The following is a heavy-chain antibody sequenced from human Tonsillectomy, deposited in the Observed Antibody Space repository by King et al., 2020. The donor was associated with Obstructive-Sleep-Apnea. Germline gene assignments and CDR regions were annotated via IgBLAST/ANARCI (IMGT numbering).Heavy chain of an antibody. J-gene: IGHJ4*02. CDR3: AKDGYGSGSQSYFDY. V-gene: IGHV3-30*02. D-gene: IGHD3-10*01. Sequence: VQLVESGGGVVQPGGSLRLSCAASGFTFSTYGMHWVRQAPGKGLEWVAFIRFDGSNKYYADSVKGRFSISRDNAKNTLYLQMNSLRAEDTAVYYCAKDGYGSGSQSYFDYWGQGPLVTVSS. CDR2: IRFDGSNK. CDR1: GFTFSTYG.